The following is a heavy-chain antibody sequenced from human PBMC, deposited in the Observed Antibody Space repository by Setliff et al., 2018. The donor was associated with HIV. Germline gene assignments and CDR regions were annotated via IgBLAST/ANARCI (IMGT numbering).Heavy chain of an antibody. V-gene: IGHV1-18*01. CDR3: ARKDYGDYYDAFDI. CDR2: ITSYNGNT. Sequence: ASVKVSCKASGGTFNSYGISWVRQAPGQALEWVGWITSYNGNTNYAQRFQGRVTMTTDTPTSTAYMELRSLTSDDTAVYYCARKDYGDYYDAFDIWGQGTMVTVSS. D-gene: IGHD4-17*01. J-gene: IGHJ3*02. CDR1: GGTFNSYG.